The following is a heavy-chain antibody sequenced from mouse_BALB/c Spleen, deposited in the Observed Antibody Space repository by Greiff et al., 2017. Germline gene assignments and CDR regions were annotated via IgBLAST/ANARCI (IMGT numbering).Heavy chain of an antibody. CDR3: AKGDDYGGNAMDY. J-gene: IGHJ4*01. D-gene: IGHD2-4*01. Sequence: VQGVESGGGLVQPGGSRKLSCAASGFTFSSFGMHWVRQAPEKGLEWVAYISSGSSTIYYADTVKGRFTISRDNPKNTLFLQMTSLRSEDTAMYYCAKGDDYGGNAMDYWGQGTSVTVSS. CDR2: ISSGSSTI. CDR1: GFTFSSFG. V-gene: IGHV5-17*02.